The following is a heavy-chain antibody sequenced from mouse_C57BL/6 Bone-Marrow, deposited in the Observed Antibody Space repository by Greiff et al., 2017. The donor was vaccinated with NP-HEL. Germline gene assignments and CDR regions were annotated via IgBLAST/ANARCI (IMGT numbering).Heavy chain of an antibody. Sequence: EVQGVESGGGLVQPKGSLKLSCAASGFSFNTYAMNWVRQAPGKGLEWVARIRSKSNNYATYYADSVKDRFTISRDDSESMLYLQMNNLKTEDTAMYYCVRSPHYYGSRIWYFDVWGTGTTVTVSS. J-gene: IGHJ1*03. V-gene: IGHV10-1*01. D-gene: IGHD1-1*01. CDR1: GFSFNTYA. CDR3: VRSPHYYGSRIWYFDV. CDR2: IRSKSNNYAT.